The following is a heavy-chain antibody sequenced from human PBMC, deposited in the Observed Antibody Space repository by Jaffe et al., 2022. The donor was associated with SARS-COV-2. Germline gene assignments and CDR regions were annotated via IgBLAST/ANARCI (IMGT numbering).Heavy chain of an antibody. Sequence: VQLLESGGGLVQPGGSLRLSCAASGFTFSGHDMSWVRQAPGKGMEWVSVIIGRDDSTHYVDSVKGRFTISRDNSKNMLYLQLNSLRAEDTAVYYCVKGAWLDDDWGQGTLVTVSS. CDR3: VKGAWLDDD. CDR1: GFTFSGHD. V-gene: IGHV3-23*01. J-gene: IGHJ4*02. D-gene: IGHD6-19*01. CDR2: IIGRDDST.